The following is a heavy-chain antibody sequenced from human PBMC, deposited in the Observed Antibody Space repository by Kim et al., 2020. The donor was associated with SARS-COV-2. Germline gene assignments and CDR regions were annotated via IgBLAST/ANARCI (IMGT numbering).Heavy chain of an antibody. Sequence: ASVKVSCKASGYTFTSYAMNWVRQAPGQGLEWMGWINTNTGNPTYAQGFTGRFVFSLDTSVSTAYLQISSLKAEDTAVYYCGACGGDYYYYYYGMDVWGQGTTVTVSS. D-gene: IGHD2-21*02. CDR1: GYTFTSYA. CDR3: GACGGDYYYYYYGMDV. CDR2: INTNTGNP. V-gene: IGHV7-4-1*02. J-gene: IGHJ6*02.